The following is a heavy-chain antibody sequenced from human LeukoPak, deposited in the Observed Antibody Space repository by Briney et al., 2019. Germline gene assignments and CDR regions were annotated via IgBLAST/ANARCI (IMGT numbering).Heavy chain of an antibody. V-gene: IGHV3-15*01. CDR2: IKRKTEGETT. J-gene: IGHJ4*02. D-gene: IGHD1-26*01. Sequence: GGSLRLSCAASGFSFSNAWMSWVRQAPGKGLEWVGRIKRKTEGETTDYSAPVKGRFTISRDDSKNTLYLQMNSLKTEDTAVYYCTTASGSYYVDYWGQGTLVTVSS. CDR1: GFSFSNAW. CDR3: TTASGSYYVDY.